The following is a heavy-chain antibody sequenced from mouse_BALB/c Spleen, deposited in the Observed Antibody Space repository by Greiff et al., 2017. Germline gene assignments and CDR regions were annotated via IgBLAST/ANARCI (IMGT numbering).Heavy chain of an antibody. Sequence: VQLQQSGAELVRPGALVKLSCKASGFNIKDYYMHWVKQRPEQGLEWIGWIDPENGNTIYDPKFQGKASITADTSSNTAYLQLSSLTSEDTAVYYCASGNGGFAYWGQGTLVTVSA. CDR3: ASGNGGFAY. CDR2: IDPENGNT. V-gene: IGHV14-1*02. J-gene: IGHJ3*01. D-gene: IGHD2-1*01. CDR1: GFNIKDYY.